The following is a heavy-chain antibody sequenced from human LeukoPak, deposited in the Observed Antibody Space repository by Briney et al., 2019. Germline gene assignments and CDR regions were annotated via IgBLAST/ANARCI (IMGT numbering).Heavy chain of an antibody. V-gene: IGHV4-59*12. CDR2: IYYSGST. J-gene: IGHJ4*02. Sequence: SETLSLTCTVSGGSISSYYWSWIRQPPGKGLEWIGYIYYSGSTNYNPSLKSRVTISVDTSKNQFSLKLSSVTAADTAVYYCARDFPHDFWSGYYQNNWGQGTLVTVSS. D-gene: IGHD3-3*01. CDR3: ARDFPHDFWSGYYQNN. CDR1: GGSISSYY.